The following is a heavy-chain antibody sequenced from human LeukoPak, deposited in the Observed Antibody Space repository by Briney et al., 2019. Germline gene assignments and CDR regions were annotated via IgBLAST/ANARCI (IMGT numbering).Heavy chain of an antibody. Sequence: PRRSLRLSCAASGFTFSSYEMNWVRQAPGKGLEWVSYISGGGTTIFYADSVKGRFTISRDNAKNSLYLHMNSLIAEDTALYFCATETENSNYDAFDIWGQGTLVTVSS. CDR3: ATETENSNYDAFDI. V-gene: IGHV3-48*03. CDR2: ISGGGTTI. D-gene: IGHD4-11*01. CDR1: GFTFSSYE. J-gene: IGHJ3*02.